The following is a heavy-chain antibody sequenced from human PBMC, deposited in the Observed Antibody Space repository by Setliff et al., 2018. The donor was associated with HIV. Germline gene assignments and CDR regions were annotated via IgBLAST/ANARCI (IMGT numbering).Heavy chain of an antibody. CDR1: GFTFSSYW. Sequence: PGGSLTLSCAASGFTFSSYWMHWVRQAPGKGLVWLFGMNTDGSSTRYADSVKGRFTISRDNAKNMLYLQMNSLSADDTAVSYCVRGSGYYYFDNWGQGALVTVSS. D-gene: IGHD3-22*01. V-gene: IGHV3-74*01. CDR2: MNTDGSST. J-gene: IGHJ4*02. CDR3: VRGSGYYYFDN.